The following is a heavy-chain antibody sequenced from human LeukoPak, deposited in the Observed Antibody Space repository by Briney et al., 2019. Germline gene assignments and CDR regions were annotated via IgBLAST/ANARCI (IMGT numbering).Heavy chain of an antibody. Sequence: ASVKVSCKASGYTFTGYYMHWVRQAPGQGLEWMGWINPNSGGTNYAQKFQGWVTMTRDTSISTAYMELSSLRSDDTAVYYCAKDYYGSGSYTDYWGQGTPVTVSS. V-gene: IGHV1-2*04. J-gene: IGHJ4*02. D-gene: IGHD3-10*01. CDR3: AKDYYGSGSYTDY. CDR1: GYTFTGYY. CDR2: INPNSGGT.